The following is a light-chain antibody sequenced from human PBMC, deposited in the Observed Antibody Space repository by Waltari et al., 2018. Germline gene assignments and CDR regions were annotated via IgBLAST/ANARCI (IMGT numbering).Light chain of an antibody. J-gene: IGKJ1*01. CDR3: QQYDNWPRT. CDR1: QSVSSY. CDR2: DAS. V-gene: IGKV3-11*01. Sequence: EIVLTQSPATLSLSPGERATLSCRASQSVSSYLAWYQQKPGQAPSLLIYDASNRTTGIPARFSGSGSGTDFTLTISSLEPEDFAVYFCQQYDNWPRTFGQGTKVEI.